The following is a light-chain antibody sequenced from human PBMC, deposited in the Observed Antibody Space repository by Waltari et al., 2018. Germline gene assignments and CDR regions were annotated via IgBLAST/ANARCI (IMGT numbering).Light chain of an antibody. J-gene: IGKJ5*01. CDR2: DAS. Sequence: EVVMTQSPATLSVSPGGRATLSCRASQSIATNLAWYQQRRGQAPKLLIFDASTRATSISGMFSGSGSGTEFTLTISSLQSEDSAVYYCQQYNRWPPITFGQGTRLEIK. V-gene: IGKV3-15*01. CDR1: QSIATN. CDR3: QQYNRWPPIT.